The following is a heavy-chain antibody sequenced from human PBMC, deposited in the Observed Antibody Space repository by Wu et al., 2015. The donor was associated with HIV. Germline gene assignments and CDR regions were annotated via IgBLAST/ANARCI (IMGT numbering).Heavy chain of an antibody. CDR3: VRDQQWPTEYYHYYGMDV. J-gene: IGHJ6*02. Sequence: VQSGAELKKPGASMTVSCKTSGDTFNTYGFTWVRQAPGQGLEWMGWINDKGLTNYAQTLQGRVTLTTDTSTNTAYMELRSLRSDDTAVYYCVRDQQWPTEYYHYYGMDVVGPRDHGHRLL. CDR2: INDKGLT. V-gene: IGHV1-18*01. CDR1: GDTFNTYG. D-gene: IGHD6-19*01.